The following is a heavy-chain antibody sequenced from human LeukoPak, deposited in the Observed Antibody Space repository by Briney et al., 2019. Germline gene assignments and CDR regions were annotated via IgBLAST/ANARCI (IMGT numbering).Heavy chain of an antibody. Sequence: GGSLRLSCAASGFIFRSYAMDWVRQAPGKGLEWVSSISGSGSSTFYADSVKGRFTTSRDNSKNTVYLQMNSLRAEDTAVYYCAKDMDGYDRPGDYWGQGTLVTVSS. CDR3: AKDMDGYDRPGDY. CDR2: ISGSGSST. V-gene: IGHV3-23*01. D-gene: IGHD5-12*01. J-gene: IGHJ4*02. CDR1: GFIFRSYA.